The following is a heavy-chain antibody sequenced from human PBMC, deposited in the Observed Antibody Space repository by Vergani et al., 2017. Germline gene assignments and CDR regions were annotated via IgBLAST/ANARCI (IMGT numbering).Heavy chain of an antibody. J-gene: IGHJ6*02. CDR1: GYTFTSYY. D-gene: IGHD3-22*01. Sequence: QVQLVQSGAEVKKPGASVKVSYKASGYTFTSYYMHWVRQAPGQGLEWMGIINPSGGSTSYAQKFQGRVTMTRDTSTSTVYMELSSLRSEDTAVYYCARGGSSGYYYYYYYGMDVWGQGTTVTVSS. V-gene: IGHV1-46*03. CDR3: ARGGSSGYYYYYYYGMDV. CDR2: INPSGGST.